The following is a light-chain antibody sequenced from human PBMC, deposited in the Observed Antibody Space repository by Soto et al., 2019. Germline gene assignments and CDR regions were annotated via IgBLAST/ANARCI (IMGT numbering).Light chain of an antibody. CDR1: SSDVGGFDH. J-gene: IGLJ1*01. V-gene: IGLV2-14*03. CDR3: NSFTTTNTYV. Sequence: QSVLTQPASVSGSPGQSITISCTGSSSDVGGFDHVSWYQQHPGKVPRLLIYDVSSRPSGVSDRFSGSKSGNTASLTISGLQAEDEADYYCNSFTTTNTYVFGTGTK. CDR2: DVS.